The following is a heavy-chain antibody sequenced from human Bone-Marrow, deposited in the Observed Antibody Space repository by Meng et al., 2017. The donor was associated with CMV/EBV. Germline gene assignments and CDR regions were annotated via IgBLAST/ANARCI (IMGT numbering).Heavy chain of an antibody. CDR3: ARGGFCSGGLCSHLNAFYI. D-gene: IGHD2-15*01. J-gene: IGHJ3*02. CDR1: GFSFSSYE. CDR2: ISSSVSTI. Sequence: GGSLRLSCAASGFSFSSYEMNWVRQAPGRGLEWVAYISSSVSTIYYVDSVKGRFTISRDNAKNSLYLQMNSLRAEDTSVYYCARGGFCSGGLCSHLNAFYIWGQGTMVTVSS. V-gene: IGHV3-48*03.